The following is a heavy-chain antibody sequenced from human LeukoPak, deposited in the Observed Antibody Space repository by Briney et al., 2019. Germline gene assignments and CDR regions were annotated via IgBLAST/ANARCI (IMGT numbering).Heavy chain of an antibody. CDR1: GYSFTSYW. J-gene: IGHJ4*02. CDR2: IYPGDSDT. D-gene: IGHD2-15*01. CDR3: ARHAGSPYCSGGSCYSFDY. Sequence: GESLKISCKGSGYSFTSYWIGWVRQMPGKGLGWMGIIYPGDSDTGYSPSFQGQVTISADKSISTAYLQWSSLKASDTGMFYCARHAGSPYCSGGSCYSFDYWGQGTLVTVSS. V-gene: IGHV5-51*01.